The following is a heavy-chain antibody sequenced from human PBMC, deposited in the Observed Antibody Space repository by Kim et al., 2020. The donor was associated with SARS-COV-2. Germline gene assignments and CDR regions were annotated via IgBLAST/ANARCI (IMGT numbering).Heavy chain of an antibody. J-gene: IGHJ4*02. CDR2: INHSGST. CDR3: ARGGDGAYYYDSSGTLYYFDY. D-gene: IGHD3-22*01. Sequence: SETLSLTCAVYGGSFSGYYWSWIRQPPGKGLEWIGEINHSGSTNYNPSLKSRVTISVDTSKNQFSLKLSSVTAADTAVYYCARGGDGAYYYDSSGTLYYFDYWGQGTLVTVSS. CDR1: GGSFSGYY. V-gene: IGHV4-34*01.